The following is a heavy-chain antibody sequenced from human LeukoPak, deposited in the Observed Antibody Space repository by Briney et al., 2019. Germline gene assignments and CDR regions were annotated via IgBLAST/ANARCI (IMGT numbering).Heavy chain of an antibody. CDR3: AIKSAVAGLDY. V-gene: IGHV4-39*01. CDR2: IYYSGST. D-gene: IGHD6-19*01. Sequence: PSETLSLTCTVSGGSISSSSYYWGWIRQPPGKGLEWIGSIYYSGSTYYNPSLKSRVTISVDTSKNQFSLKLSSVTAADTAVYYCAIKSAVAGLDYWGQGTLVTVSS. CDR1: GGSISSSSYY. J-gene: IGHJ4*02.